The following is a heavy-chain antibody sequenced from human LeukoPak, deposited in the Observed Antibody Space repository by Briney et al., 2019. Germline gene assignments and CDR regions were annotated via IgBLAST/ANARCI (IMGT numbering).Heavy chain of an antibody. CDR3: ARDRPYTGGWRGFDY. CDR2: IIPMFGIA. Sequence: SVKVSCTASGGTFSRYAISWVRQAPGQGLEWMGGIIPMFGIANYAQRFQGRVTITADESTSTAYMELSSLRSEDTAVYYCARDRPYTGGWRGFDYWGQGTLVTVSS. CDR1: GGTFSRYA. D-gene: IGHD6-19*01. V-gene: IGHV1-69*01. J-gene: IGHJ4*02.